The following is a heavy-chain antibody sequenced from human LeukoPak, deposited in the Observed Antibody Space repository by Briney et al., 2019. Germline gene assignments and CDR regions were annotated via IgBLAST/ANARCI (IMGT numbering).Heavy chain of an antibody. V-gene: IGHV3-33*01. CDR2: IWYDGSNK. CDR3: ARVHFSSSPYFDY. J-gene: IGHJ4*02. Sequence: GGSLRLSCAASGFTFSYYGMHWVRQAPRKGLEWVAVIWYDGSNKYYADSVKGRFTIARDNSKNTLHLQMNSLRAEDTAVYYCARVHFSSSPYFDYWGQGTLVTVSS. D-gene: IGHD6-6*01. CDR1: GFTFSYYG.